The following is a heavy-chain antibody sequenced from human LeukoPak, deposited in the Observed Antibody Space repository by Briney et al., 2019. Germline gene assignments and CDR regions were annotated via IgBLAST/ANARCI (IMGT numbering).Heavy chain of an antibody. Sequence: NAGGSLRLSCAASGFTFSNYGMHWVRQAPGKGLEWVSFISSSSGSYTYYADSVKGRFTISRDNAKNSLYLQMNSLRAEDTAIYYCARDSFGSLDYWGQGTLVTVSS. CDR3: ARDSFGSLDY. D-gene: IGHD3-3*01. CDR1: GFTFSNYG. V-gene: IGHV3-21*01. CDR2: ISSSSGSYT. J-gene: IGHJ4*02.